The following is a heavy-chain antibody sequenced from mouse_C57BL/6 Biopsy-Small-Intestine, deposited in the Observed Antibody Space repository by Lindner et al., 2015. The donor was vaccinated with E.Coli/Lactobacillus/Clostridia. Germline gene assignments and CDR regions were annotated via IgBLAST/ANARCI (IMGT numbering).Heavy chain of an antibody. D-gene: IGHD4-1*01. CDR2: IYPGDGDT. CDR1: GYALSSSW. J-gene: IGHJ1*01. Sequence: VQLQESGPELVKPGASVKISCKASGYALSSSWMNWVKQRPGKGLEWIGRIYPGDGDTNYNGKFKGKATLTADKSSSTAYMQLSSLTSDDSAVYFCARPLPNWDDWYFDVWGDRDRRSPSPQ. CDR3: ARPLPNWDDWYFDV. V-gene: IGHV1-82*01.